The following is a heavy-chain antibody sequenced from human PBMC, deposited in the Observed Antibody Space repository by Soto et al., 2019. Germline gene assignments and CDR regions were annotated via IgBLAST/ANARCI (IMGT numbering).Heavy chain of an antibody. CDR1: GGSINGYY. CDR3: ARSGNSNGLVFDY. V-gene: IGHV4-59*01. Sequence: SETLSLTCIVSGGSINGYYWSWIRQPPGKGLEWNGYIFYGGSSRQNPSLNSRVTVSADTSKNEFSLRLTSVTAADTAAYYCARSGNSNGLVFDYWGQGALVTVSS. CDR2: IFYGGSS. D-gene: IGHD6-19*01. J-gene: IGHJ4*02.